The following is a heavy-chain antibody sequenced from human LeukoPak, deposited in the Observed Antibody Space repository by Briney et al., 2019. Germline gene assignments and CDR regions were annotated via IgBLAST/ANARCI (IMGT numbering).Heavy chain of an antibody. D-gene: IGHD3-22*01. V-gene: IGHV3-11*04. Sequence: GGSLRLSCVASGFIVSDYYMSWIRQAPGKGLEWVSYISSSSSTIYYADSVKGRFTISRDNAKNSLYLQMNSLRDEDTAVYYCAKDSDYYHSSGYYYAYFQHWGQGTLVTVSS. CDR2: ISSSSSTI. CDR1: GFIVSDYY. CDR3: AKDSDYYHSSGYYYAYFQH. J-gene: IGHJ1*01.